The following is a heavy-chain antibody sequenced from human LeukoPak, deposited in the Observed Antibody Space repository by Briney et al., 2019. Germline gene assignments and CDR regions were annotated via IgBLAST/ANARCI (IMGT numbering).Heavy chain of an antibody. Sequence: KPSETLSLTCTVSGGSISSYYWSWIRQPPGKGLEWIGYIYYSGSTYYNPSLKSRVTISVDTSKNQFSLKLSSVTAADTAVYYCARECLYYYYGMDVWGQGTTVTVSS. CDR2: IYYSGST. J-gene: IGHJ6*02. V-gene: IGHV4-59*06. CDR1: GGSISSYY. D-gene: IGHD5/OR15-5a*01. CDR3: ARECLYYYYGMDV.